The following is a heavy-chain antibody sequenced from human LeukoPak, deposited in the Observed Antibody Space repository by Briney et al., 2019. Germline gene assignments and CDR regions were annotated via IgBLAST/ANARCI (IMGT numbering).Heavy chain of an antibody. V-gene: IGHV4-39*01. CDR2: IYDSGST. CDR1: GGSISSSSYY. J-gene: IGHJ4*02. Sequence: SETLSLTCTVSGGSISSSSYYWGWIRQPPGKGLEWIGSIYDSGSTYYKPSLKSRVTISVDTSKNQFSLKLSSVTAADTAVYYCARRGRIAAAGPVHYFDYWGQGTLVTVSS. CDR3: ARRGRIAAAGPVHYFDY. D-gene: IGHD6-13*01.